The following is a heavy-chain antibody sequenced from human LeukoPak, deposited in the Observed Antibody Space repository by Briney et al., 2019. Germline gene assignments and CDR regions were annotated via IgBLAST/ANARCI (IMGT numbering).Heavy chain of an antibody. V-gene: IGHV4-59*01. CDR3: ARGFVEYSSSYDY. CDR2: IYYSGST. J-gene: IGHJ4*02. D-gene: IGHD6-6*01. CDR1: GGSISSYY. Sequence: SETLSLTCTVSGGSISSYYWSWIRQPPGKGLEWIGYIYYSGSTNYNPSLKSRVTISVDTSKNQFSLKLSSVTAADTAVYYCARGFVEYSSSYDYWGQGTLVTVSS.